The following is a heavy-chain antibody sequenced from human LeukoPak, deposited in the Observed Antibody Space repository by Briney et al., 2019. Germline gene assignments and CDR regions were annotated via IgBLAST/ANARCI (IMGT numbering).Heavy chain of an antibody. J-gene: IGHJ3*02. Sequence: GESLKISCKGSGYSFTSYWIGWVRQMPGKGLEWMGIIYPGDSDTRYSPSFQGQVTISADKSISTAYLQWSSLKASDTAMYYCARWSRWFGELGPTDDAFDIWGQGTMVTVSS. CDR1: GYSFTSYW. V-gene: IGHV5-51*01. CDR2: IYPGDSDT. CDR3: ARWSRWFGELGPTDDAFDI. D-gene: IGHD3-10*01.